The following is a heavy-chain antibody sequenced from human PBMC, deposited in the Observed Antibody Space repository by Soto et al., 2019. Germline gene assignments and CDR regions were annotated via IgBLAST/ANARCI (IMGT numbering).Heavy chain of an antibody. Sequence: EVQLLESGGGLVQPGGSLRLSCAASGFTFSSYAMSWVRQAPGKGLEWVSAISGSGGSTYYADSVKGRFTISRDNSKNTLYLQKNRLRAEDTAVYYCAKDLGDSPSPQYGMDVWGQGTTVTVSS. CDR1: GFTFSSYA. CDR3: AKDLGDSPSPQYGMDV. CDR2: ISGSGGST. J-gene: IGHJ6*02. V-gene: IGHV3-23*01. D-gene: IGHD2-21*01.